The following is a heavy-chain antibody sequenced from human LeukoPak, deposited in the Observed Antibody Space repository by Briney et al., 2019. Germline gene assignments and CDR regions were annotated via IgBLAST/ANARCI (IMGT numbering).Heavy chain of an antibody. V-gene: IGHV3-23*01. J-gene: IGHJ4*02. CDR2: ISGSGGST. Sequence: PGGSLRLSCAASGFTFSSYAMSWVRQAPGKGLEWVSAISGSGGSTYYADSVKGRFTISRDNSKNTLYLQMNSLRAEDTAVYYCAKGKILLGELSSFDYWGQGTLVTVSS. CDR3: AKGKILLGELSSFDY. D-gene: IGHD3-16*02. CDR1: GFTFSSYA.